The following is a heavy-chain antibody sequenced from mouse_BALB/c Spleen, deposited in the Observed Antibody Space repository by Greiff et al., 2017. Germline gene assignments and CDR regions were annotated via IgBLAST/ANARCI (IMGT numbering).Heavy chain of an antibody. CDR3: ARDRSSYAMDY. Sequence: EVQLVESGGGLVKPGGSLKLSCAASGFTFSSYAMSWVRQSPEKRLEWVAEISSGGSYTYYPDTVTGRFTISRDNAKNTLYLEMSSLRSEDTAMYYCARDRSSYAMDYWGQGTSVTVSS. CDR1: GFTFSSYA. CDR2: ISSGGSYT. J-gene: IGHJ4*01. D-gene: IGHD1-3*01. V-gene: IGHV5-9-4*01.